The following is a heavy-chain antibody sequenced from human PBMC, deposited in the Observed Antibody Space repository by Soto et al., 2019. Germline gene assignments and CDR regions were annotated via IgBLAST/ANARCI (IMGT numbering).Heavy chain of an antibody. J-gene: IGHJ4*02. D-gene: IGHD3-9*01. CDR1: GGSIHSYY. Sequence: QVQLQESGPGLVKPSETLSLTCTVSGGSIHSYYWSWIRQPPGKGLEWIGYIYYSGTTNYNPYLKSRVTISLDTSKNQFSLRLSSVTAADTAVYYCARESFDLTGYLDHWGQGTLVTVSS. V-gene: IGHV4-59*01. CDR3: ARESFDLTGYLDH. CDR2: IYYSGTT.